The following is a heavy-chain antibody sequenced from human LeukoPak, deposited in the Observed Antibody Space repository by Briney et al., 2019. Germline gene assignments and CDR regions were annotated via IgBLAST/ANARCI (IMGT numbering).Heavy chain of an antibody. V-gene: IGHV3-7*01. J-gene: IGHJ4*02. CDR3: AGGAGFLIDY. CDR1: GFTFSNYW. D-gene: IGHD2/OR15-2a*01. CDR2: IKKDGSEK. Sequence: GGSLRLSCAASGFTFSNYWMNWVRQAPGKGPEWVANIKKDGSEKYYVDSVKGRFTISRGNAKNSLYLQMNSLRADDTAVYFCAGGAGFLIDYWGQGALVTVSS.